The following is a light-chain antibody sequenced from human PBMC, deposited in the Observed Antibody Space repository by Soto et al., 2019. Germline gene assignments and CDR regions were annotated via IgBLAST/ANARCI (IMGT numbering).Light chain of an antibody. V-gene: IGLV2-8*01. J-gene: IGLJ2*01. CDR3: GAYSGSDTFL. CDR2: EVS. Sequence: QSALTQPPSASGSLGQSVTISCTGTSSDVGAYKSVSWYQQHPGKAPKLIIYEVSRRPSGVPNRFSGFKSDNTASLAVSGLQPEDEADYYCGAYSGSDTFLFGAGTKLTVL. CDR1: SSDVGAYKS.